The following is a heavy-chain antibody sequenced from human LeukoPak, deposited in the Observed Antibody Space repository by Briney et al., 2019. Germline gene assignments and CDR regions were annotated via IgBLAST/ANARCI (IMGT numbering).Heavy chain of an antibody. CDR2: MNPNSGNT. J-gene: IGHJ4*02. CDR3: ARGHGVWYYFDSSGSPFDY. CDR1: GYTFTSYD. V-gene: IGHV1-8*01. Sequence: GASVKVSCKASGYTFTSYDINWVRQATGQGLEWMGWMNPNSGNTGYAQKFQGRVTMTRNTSISTAYLEMSSLTSEDTAVYYCARGHGVWYYFDSSGSPFDYWGQGTLVTVSS. D-gene: IGHD3-22*01.